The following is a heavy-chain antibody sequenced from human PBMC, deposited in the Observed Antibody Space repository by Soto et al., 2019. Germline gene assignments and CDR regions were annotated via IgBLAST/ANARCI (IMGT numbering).Heavy chain of an antibody. Sequence: PGESLKSSCQGSGYSFASYWIGWVRQMPWKDLEWMGIIYPGDSDTRYSPSFQGQVSISAYKSLRTAYLQWTSLKASDTALYYCARTRSFTLGFYYDGMDVWGQGTTVTVSS. CDR3: ARTRSFTLGFYYDGMDV. D-gene: IGHD6-6*01. CDR2: IYPGDSDT. V-gene: IGHV5-51*01. J-gene: IGHJ6*02. CDR1: GYSFASYW.